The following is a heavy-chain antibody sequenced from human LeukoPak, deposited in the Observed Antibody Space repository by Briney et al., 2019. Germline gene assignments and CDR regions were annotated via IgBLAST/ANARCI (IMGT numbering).Heavy chain of an antibody. V-gene: IGHV3-74*01. Sequence: QAGGSLRLSCAASGFTFSPYWMHWVRQAPGKGLVWVSRINSDESSTNYADSVKGRFTIFRDNAKNTLYLQMHSLRAEDTAVYYCARTLRYSGSYYDYWGQGTLVTVSS. CDR1: GFTFSPYW. J-gene: IGHJ4*02. CDR2: INSDESST. CDR3: ARTLRYSGSYYDY. D-gene: IGHD1-26*01.